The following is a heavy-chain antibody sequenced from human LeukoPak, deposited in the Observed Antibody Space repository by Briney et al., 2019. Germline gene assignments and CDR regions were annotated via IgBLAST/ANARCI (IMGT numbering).Heavy chain of an antibody. J-gene: IGHJ4*02. V-gene: IGHV4-59*08. CDR3: ARLKYYFDY. D-gene: IGHD3-16*01. Sequence: SETLSLTCTVSGGSISSYYWSWIRQPPGKGLEWIGYIYYSGSTNYNPSLKSRATISVDTSKNQFSLKLSSVTAADTAVYYCARLKYYFDYWGQGTLVTVSS. CDR1: GGSISSYY. CDR2: IYYSGST.